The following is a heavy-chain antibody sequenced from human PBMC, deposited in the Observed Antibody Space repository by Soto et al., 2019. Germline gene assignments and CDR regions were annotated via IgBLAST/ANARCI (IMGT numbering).Heavy chain of an antibody. CDR2: INHSGST. D-gene: IGHD2-8*02. V-gene: IGHV4-34*01. Sequence: SETLSLTCAVYGGSFSGYYWTWIRQPPGTGLEWIGEINHSGSTNYNPSLKSRVTISVDTSKNQFSLKLTSMTAADTVVYYCARDKITGLFDYWGQGTLVTVSS. J-gene: IGHJ4*02. CDR1: GGSFSGYY. CDR3: ARDKITGLFDY.